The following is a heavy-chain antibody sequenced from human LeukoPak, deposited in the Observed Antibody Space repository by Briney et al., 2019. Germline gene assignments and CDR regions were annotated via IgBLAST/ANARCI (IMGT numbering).Heavy chain of an antibody. Sequence: SETLSLTCTVSGGSISRGGYYWSWIRQHPGKGLEWIGYIYYSGTTYYNPSLKSRVTISVDTSNNQFSLKLTSVTAADTAVYYCARGVRGAYYVEYWGQGTLVTVSS. J-gene: IGHJ4*02. CDR3: ARGVRGAYYVEY. D-gene: IGHD3-16*01. V-gene: IGHV4-31*03. CDR1: GGSISRGGYY. CDR2: IYYSGTT.